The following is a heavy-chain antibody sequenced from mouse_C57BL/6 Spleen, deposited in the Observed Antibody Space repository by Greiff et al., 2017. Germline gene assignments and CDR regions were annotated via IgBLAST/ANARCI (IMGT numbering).Heavy chain of an antibody. J-gene: IGHJ4*01. CDR3: TRDPHYYGSSSYAMDY. CDR2: ISSGGDYI. V-gene: IGHV5-9-1*02. CDR1: GFTFSSYA. D-gene: IGHD1-1*01. Sequence: EVKLMESGEGLVKPGGSLKLSCAASGFTFSSYAMSWVRQTPEKRLEWVAYISSGGDYIYYADTVKGRFTISRDNARNTLYLQMSSLKSEDTAMYYCTRDPHYYGSSSYAMDYWGQGTSVTVSS.